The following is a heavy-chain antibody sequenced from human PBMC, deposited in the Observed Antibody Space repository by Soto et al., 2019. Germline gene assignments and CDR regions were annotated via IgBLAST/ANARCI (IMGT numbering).Heavy chain of an antibody. CDR2: TYYRSKWYN. Sequence: PSQTLSLTCAISGDSVSSNSAAWNWIRQSPSRGLEWLGRTYYRSKWYNDYAVSVKSRITINPDTSKSQFSLQLNSVTPEDTAVSYCASVGGLRFTKDQWFDPCGQANMVTV. D-gene: IGHD3-3*01. CDR1: GDSVSSNSAA. CDR3: ASVGGLRFTKDQWFDP. V-gene: IGHV6-1*01. J-gene: IGHJ5*02.